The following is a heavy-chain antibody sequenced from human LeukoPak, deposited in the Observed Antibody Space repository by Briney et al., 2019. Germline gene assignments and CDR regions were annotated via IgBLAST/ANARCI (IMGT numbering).Heavy chain of an antibody. CDR2: INPNSGGT. CDR3: AIQFSKSASYTLDY. Sequence: ASVKVSCKASGYTFTGYYMHWLRQAPAQGLEWMGRINPNSGGTNYAQKFQGRVTMTRDTSISTAYMELSRLRSDDTAVYYCAIQFSKSASYTLDYWGQGTLVTVSS. J-gene: IGHJ4*02. CDR1: GYTFTGYY. V-gene: IGHV1-2*06. D-gene: IGHD1-26*01.